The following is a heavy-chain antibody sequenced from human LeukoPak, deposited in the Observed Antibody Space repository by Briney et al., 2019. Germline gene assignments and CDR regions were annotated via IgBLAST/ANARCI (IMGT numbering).Heavy chain of an antibody. CDR3: TTELLYYYDSSGSDY. V-gene: IGHV3-15*01. Sequence: PGGSLRLSCAASGFTFSNAWMSWVRRAPGKGLEWVGRIKSKTDGGTTDYAAPVKGRFTISRDDSKNTLYLQMNSLKTEDTAVYYCTTELLYYYDSSGSDYWGQGTLVTVSS. D-gene: IGHD3-22*01. J-gene: IGHJ4*02. CDR1: GFTFSNAW. CDR2: IKSKTDGGTT.